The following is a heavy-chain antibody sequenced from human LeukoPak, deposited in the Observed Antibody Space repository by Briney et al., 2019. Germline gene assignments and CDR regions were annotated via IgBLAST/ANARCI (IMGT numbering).Heavy chain of an antibody. CDR2: ISTYNGNT. D-gene: IGHD2-8*01. V-gene: IGHV1-18*01. J-gene: IGHJ4*02. Sequence: ASVKVSCKASGGTFSSYAISWVRQAPGQGLEWMGWISTYNGNTYYAQKLQGRLTMTTDTSTSTAYMELRSLRSDGTAVYYCAREYCANGVCYSADYWGQGTLVTVSS. CDR1: GGTFSSYA. CDR3: AREYCANGVCYSADY.